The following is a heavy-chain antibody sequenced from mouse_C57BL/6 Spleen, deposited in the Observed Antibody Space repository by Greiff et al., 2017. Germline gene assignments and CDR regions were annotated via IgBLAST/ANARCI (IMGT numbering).Heavy chain of an antibody. J-gene: IGHJ3*01. D-gene: IGHD1-1*01. Sequence: VKLMESGPELVKPGASVKISCKASGYAFSSSWMNWVKQRPGKGLEWIGRIYPGDGDTNYNGKFKGKATMTADKSSSTAYMQLSSLTSEDSAVYFCARGDTTVGFAYWGQGTLVTVSA. CDR2: IYPGDGDT. V-gene: IGHV1-82*01. CDR3: ARGDTTVGFAY. CDR1: GYAFSSSW.